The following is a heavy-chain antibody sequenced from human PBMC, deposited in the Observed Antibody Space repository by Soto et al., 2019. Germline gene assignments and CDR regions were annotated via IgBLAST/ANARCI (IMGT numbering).Heavy chain of an antibody. CDR1: GFTFSNAW. CDR2: IKSKTDGGTT. Sequence: GGSLRLSCAASGFTFSNAWMSWVRQAPGKGLEWVGRIKSKTDGGTTDYAAPVKGRFTISRDDSKNTLYLQMNSLKTEDTAVYYCTTIVVVPAATYRDAYYYYYMDVWGKGTTVTVSS. V-gene: IGHV3-15*01. J-gene: IGHJ6*03. CDR3: TTIVVVPAATYRDAYYYYYMDV. D-gene: IGHD2-2*01.